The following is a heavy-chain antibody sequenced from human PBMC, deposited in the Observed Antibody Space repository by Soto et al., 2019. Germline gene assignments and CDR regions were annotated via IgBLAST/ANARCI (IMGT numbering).Heavy chain of an antibody. V-gene: IGHV4-59*01. D-gene: IGHD3-3*01. Sequence: PSETLSLTCTVAGGYIRSYYWSWIRQPPGKGLEWIGYIYYSGSTNYNPSLKSRVTISVDTSKNQFSLKLSSVTAADTAVYYCARGRVKTSSGYYYYYYMDVWGKGTTVTVSS. J-gene: IGHJ6*03. CDR3: ARGRVKTSSGYYYYYYMDV. CDR1: GGYIRSYY. CDR2: IYYSGST.